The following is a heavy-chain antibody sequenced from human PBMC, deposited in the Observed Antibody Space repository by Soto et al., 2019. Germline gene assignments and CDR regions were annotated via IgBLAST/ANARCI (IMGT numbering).Heavy chain of an antibody. CDR3: GRGRSGELVVFY. Sequence: ASVKVSFKASGYIFTGYYIHWVRQAPGQGREWMGEISPNTGGTKYAQKFQGRVTMTRDTSITTVYMELSNLSPDDTAVYYCGRGRSGELVVFYWGQGTPVTVSS. CDR1: GYIFTGYY. CDR2: ISPNTGGT. V-gene: IGHV1-2*02. D-gene: IGHD1-7*01. J-gene: IGHJ4*02.